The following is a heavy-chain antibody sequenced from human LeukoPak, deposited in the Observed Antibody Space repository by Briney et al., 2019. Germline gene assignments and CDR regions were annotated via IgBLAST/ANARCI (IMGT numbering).Heavy chain of an antibody. D-gene: IGHD3-10*01. CDR2: IKSKTDGGTT. CDR3: TTFVNYYGSGNSVDY. CDR1: GFTFSNAW. J-gene: IGHJ4*02. Sequence: GGSLRLSCAASGFTFSNAWMSWVRQAPGKGLEWVDRIKSKTDGGTTDYAAPVKGRFTISRDDSKNTLYLQMNSLKTEDTAVYYCTTFVNYYGSGNSVDYWGQGTLVTVSS. V-gene: IGHV3-15*01.